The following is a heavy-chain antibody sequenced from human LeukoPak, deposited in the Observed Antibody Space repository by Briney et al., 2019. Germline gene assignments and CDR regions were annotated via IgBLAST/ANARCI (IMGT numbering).Heavy chain of an antibody. CDR2: TNPYNGNT. CDR3: ARQMDSSSNNYYAYYFDY. CDR1: GFSFTSYG. J-gene: IGHJ4*02. D-gene: IGHD3-22*01. Sequence: ASVKVSCKTSGFSFTSYGISWVRQAPGQGLAWMGWTNPYNGNTKYEQKLQGRVTMTTDTSTSTAYMELRSLRSDDTAVYYCARQMDSSSNNYYAYYFDYWGQGTLVTVSS. V-gene: IGHV1-18*01.